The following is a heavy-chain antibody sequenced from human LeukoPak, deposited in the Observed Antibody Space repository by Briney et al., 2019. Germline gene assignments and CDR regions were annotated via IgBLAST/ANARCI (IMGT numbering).Heavy chain of an antibody. V-gene: IGHV4-38-2*02. CDR3: ARDIRYFDWLSPYYFDY. D-gene: IGHD3-9*01. CDR2: IYHSGST. J-gene: IGHJ4*02. Sequence: KTSETPSLTCAVSGYSISSGYYWGWIRQPPGKGLEWIGSIYHSGSTYYNPSLKSRVTISVDTSKNQFSLKLSSVTAADTAVYYCARDIRYFDWLSPYYFDYWGQGTLVTVSS. CDR1: GYSISSGYY.